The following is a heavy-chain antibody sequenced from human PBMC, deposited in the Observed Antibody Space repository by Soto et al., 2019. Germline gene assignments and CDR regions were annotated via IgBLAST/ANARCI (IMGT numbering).Heavy chain of an antibody. J-gene: IGHJ4*02. D-gene: IGHD2-8*01. CDR3: ARSPEVGVRWAY. V-gene: IGHV3-21*01. CDR1: GFTFSAYN. CDR2: ISAGSLFI. Sequence: PGGSLRLSCAGSGFTFSAYNINWVRQAPGKGLEWVSSISAGSLFIYQPDSMKGRFTISRDDARNSVYLHMSGLTAEDTAVYYCARSPEVGVRWAYWGQGTLVTVSS.